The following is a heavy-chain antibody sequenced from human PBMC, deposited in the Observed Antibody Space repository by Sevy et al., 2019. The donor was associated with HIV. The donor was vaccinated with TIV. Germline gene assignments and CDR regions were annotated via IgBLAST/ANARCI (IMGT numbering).Heavy chain of an antibody. CDR1: GLIFSHYG. J-gene: IGHJ5*02. CDR3: VKAPYSTSSPGWFDP. CDR2: ISWSSANI. V-gene: IGHV3-9*01. D-gene: IGHD6-13*01. Sequence: GGSLRLSCAASGLIFSHYGMHWVRQAPGKGLEWVSSISWSSANIGYADSVKGRFSISRDNAKNSLYLQMNSLRTEDTAFYYCVKAPYSTSSPGWFDPWGQGTLVTVSS.